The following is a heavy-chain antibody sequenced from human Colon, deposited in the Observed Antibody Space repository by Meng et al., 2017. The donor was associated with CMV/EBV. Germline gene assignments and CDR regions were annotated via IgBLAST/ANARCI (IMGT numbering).Heavy chain of an antibody. CDR2: INQDGTEK. D-gene: IGHD3-22*01. CDR1: GFTFNTYW. Sequence: GGSLRLSCAASGFTFNTYWMSWVRQAPGKGLEWVANINQDGTEKYYVDSVKGRFTIFRDNAKSLLYLQMNSLRAEDTAVYYCGGGGYQLDYWGQGSLVTVSS. CDR3: GGGGYQLDY. V-gene: IGHV3-7*04. J-gene: IGHJ4*02.